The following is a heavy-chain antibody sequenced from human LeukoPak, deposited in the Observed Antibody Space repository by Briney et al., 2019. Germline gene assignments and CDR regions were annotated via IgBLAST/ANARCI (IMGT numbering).Heavy chain of an antibody. Sequence: SGTLSLTCTVSGGSISSYYWSWIRQPPGKGLEWIGYIYYSGSTNYNPSLKSRVTISVDTSKNQFSLKLSSVTAADTAVYYCARSHVIRDHYFDYWDQGTLVTVSS. V-gene: IGHV4-59*01. CDR2: IYYSGST. CDR1: GGSISSYY. J-gene: IGHJ4*02. D-gene: IGHD2-21*01. CDR3: ARSHVIRDHYFDY.